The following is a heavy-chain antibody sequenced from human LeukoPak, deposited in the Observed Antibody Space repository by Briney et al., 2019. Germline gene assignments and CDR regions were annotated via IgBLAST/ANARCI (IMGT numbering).Heavy chain of an antibody. Sequence: GGSLRLSCAASGFTFSSYWMHWVRQAPGKGLVWVSRINSDGSSTSYADSVKGRFTISRDNAKNTLYLQMNSLRGEDTAVYYCARKAGGYSYGPLDYWGREPWSPSPQ. V-gene: IGHV3-74*01. CDR2: INSDGSST. D-gene: IGHD5-18*01. CDR3: ARKAGGYSYGPLDY. J-gene: IGHJ4*02. CDR1: GFTFSSYW.